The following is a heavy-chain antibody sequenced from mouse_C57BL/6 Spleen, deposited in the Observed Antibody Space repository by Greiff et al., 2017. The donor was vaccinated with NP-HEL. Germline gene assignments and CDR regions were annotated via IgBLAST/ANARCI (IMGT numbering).Heavy chain of an antibody. CDR1: GYTFTSYW. Sequence: QVQLQQSGAELVKPGASVKLSCKASGYTFTSYWMHWVKQRPGRGLEWIGRIDPNSGGTKYNDKFKSKATLTVDKPSSTAYMHLSGPTSEDAAGYYCAADYSSSFWYFDGWGTGTTVTDSS. CDR2: IDPNSGGT. CDR3: AADYSSSFWYFDG. D-gene: IGHD1-1*01. V-gene: IGHV1-72*01. J-gene: IGHJ1*03.